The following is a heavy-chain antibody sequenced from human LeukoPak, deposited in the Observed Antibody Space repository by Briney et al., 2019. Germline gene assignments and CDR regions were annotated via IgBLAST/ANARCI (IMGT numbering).Heavy chain of an antibody. D-gene: IGHD3-3*01. CDR1: GFTFSSYG. Sequence: PGGSLRLSCAASGFTFSSYGMHWVRQAPGKGLEWVAVIWDDGSNKYYADSVKGRFTICRDNSKNTLYLQMNSLRAEDTAVYYCAKVPDLITIFGVVIPMRFDYWGQGTLVTVSS. V-gene: IGHV3-33*06. CDR2: IWDDGSNK. CDR3: AKVPDLITIFGVVIPMRFDY. J-gene: IGHJ4*02.